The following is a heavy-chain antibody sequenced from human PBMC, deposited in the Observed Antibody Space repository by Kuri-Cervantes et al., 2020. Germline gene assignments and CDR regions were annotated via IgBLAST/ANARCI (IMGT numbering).Heavy chain of an antibody. CDR3: ANPYYYDTSGYYTPMDV. V-gene: IGHV3-23*01. CDR1: RLTFSSHA. J-gene: IGHJ6*03. CDR2: ISGSGSRP. Sequence: GESLKISCAASRLTFSSHAMSWVRQAPGKGLEWVSAISGSGSRPYYADSVKGRFTISRDNSKNTLYLQMNSLRPEDTAVYYCANPYYYDTSGYYTPMDVWGKGTTVTVSS. D-gene: IGHD3-22*01.